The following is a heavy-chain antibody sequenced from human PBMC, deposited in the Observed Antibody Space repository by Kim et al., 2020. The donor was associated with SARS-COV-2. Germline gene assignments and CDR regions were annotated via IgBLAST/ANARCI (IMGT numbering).Heavy chain of an antibody. D-gene: IGHD3-10*01. CDR3: ARDSTPPSGTNNYYYAKEV. Sequence: GGSLRLSCVASEFSCSRYGMHWVRQAPGKGLEWVAAIWSDGSNKYYGDSVKGRFTISRDNPSNTLYLQGDSLRAEDTAVYYCARDSTPPSGTNNYYYAKEVCGQETTVTVSS. CDR2: IWSDGSNK. CDR1: EFSCSRYG. J-gene: IGHJ6*02. V-gene: IGHV3-33*01.